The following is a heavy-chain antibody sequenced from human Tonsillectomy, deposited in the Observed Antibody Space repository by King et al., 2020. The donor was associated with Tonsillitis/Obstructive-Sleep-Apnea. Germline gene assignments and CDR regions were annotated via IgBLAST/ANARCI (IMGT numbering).Heavy chain of an antibody. CDR3: ARGGFSRDLNCSGGSCYSSPGVFDY. CDR2: INHSGST. CDR1: GGSFSGYY. D-gene: IGHD2-15*01. V-gene: IGHV4-34*01. Sequence: VQLQQWGAGLLKPSETLSLTCAVYGGSFSGYYWSWIRQPPGKGLEWIGVINHSGSTNYNPSLKSRVTISVDTSKNQFSLRLSSVTAADTAVYYCARGGFSRDLNCSGGSCYSSPGVFDYWGQGTLVTVSS. J-gene: IGHJ4*02.